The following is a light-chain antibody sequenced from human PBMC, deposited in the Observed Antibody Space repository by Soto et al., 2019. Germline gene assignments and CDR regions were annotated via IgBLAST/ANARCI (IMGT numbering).Light chain of an antibody. CDR2: GAS. CDR1: QRVSSAY. V-gene: IGKV3-20*01. CDR3: QQYDNWGT. Sequence: EIVLTQSPGTLSLSPGERATLSCRASQRVSSAYLAWYQQKPGQAPRLLMYGASSRATGTPDRFSGSGSGTDYTLTISRLEPEDLAVYYCQQYDNWGTCGPGTKADIK. J-gene: IGKJ3*01.